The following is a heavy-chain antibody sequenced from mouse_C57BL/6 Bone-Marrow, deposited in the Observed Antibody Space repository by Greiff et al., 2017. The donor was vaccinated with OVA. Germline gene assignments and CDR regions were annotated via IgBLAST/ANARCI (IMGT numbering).Heavy chain of an antibody. CDR1: GYTFTDYE. Sequence: QVQLQQSGAELVRPGASVTLSCKASGYTFTDYEMHWVKQTPVHGLEWIGAIDPATGGTAYNQKFKGKAILTADKSSSTAYMELRSLTSDDSAVYYCTRGYSNYYAMDYWGQGTSVTVSS. CDR2: IDPATGGT. J-gene: IGHJ4*01. V-gene: IGHV1-15*01. CDR3: TRGYSNYYAMDY. D-gene: IGHD2-5*01.